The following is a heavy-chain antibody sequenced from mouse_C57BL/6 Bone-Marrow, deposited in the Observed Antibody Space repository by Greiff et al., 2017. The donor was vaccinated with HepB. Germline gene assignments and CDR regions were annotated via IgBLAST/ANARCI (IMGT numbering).Heavy chain of an antibody. J-gene: IGHJ1*03. V-gene: IGHV1-76*01. D-gene: IGHD2-2*01. CDR2: IYPGSGNT. Sequence: VQLQESGAELVRPGASVKLSCKASGYTFTDYYINWVKQRPGQGLEWIARIYPGSGNTYYNEKFKGKATLTAEKSSSTAYMQLSSLTSEDSAVYFCARSRYGYDGVYWYFDVWGTGTTVTVSS. CDR3: ARSRYGYDGVYWYFDV. CDR1: GYTFTDYY.